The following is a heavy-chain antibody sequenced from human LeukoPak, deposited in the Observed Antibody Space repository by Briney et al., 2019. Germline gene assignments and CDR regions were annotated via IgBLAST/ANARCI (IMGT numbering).Heavy chain of an antibody. D-gene: IGHD6-13*01. CDR3: ARVEQQLVPFVDY. V-gene: IGHV3-21*01. Sequence: GGSLRLSCAASGFTFSSYAMSWVRQAPGKGLEWVSSISSSSSYIYYADSVKGRFTISRDNAKNSLYLQMNSLRAEDTAVYYCARVEQQLVPFVDYWGQGTLVTVSS. J-gene: IGHJ4*02. CDR2: ISSSSSYI. CDR1: GFTFSSYA.